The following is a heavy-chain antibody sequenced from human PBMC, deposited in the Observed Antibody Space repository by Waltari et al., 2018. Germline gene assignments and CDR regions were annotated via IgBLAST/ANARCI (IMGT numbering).Heavy chain of an antibody. D-gene: IGHD3-16*01. Sequence: EVQLVESGGGLVQPGGSLRLSCAASGFNFNIHAMTWVRQAPGKGRERVLSIGCGDTYYADSVKGLSTFSRDNSKNTVYLQMNSLRAEDTAIYYCAKDSTPLNNIWDPFDSWGQGTLVTVSS. V-gene: IGHV3-23*04. J-gene: IGHJ4*02. CDR3: AKDSTPLNNIWDPFDS. CDR1: GFNFNIHA. CDR2: SIGCGDT.